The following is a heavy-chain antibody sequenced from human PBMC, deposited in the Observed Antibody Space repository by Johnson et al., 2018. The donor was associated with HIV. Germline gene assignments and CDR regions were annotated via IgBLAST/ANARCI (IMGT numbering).Heavy chain of an antibody. Sequence: VQLVESVGGVVQPGRSLRLSCVASGFTFSSYWMHWVRQAPGKGLVWVSRINSDGSSTICADSVKGRFTISRDNAKNTLYLHMNSLRAEDTAVFYCARETVTSGAFDIWGQGTMVTVSS. CDR1: GFTFSSYW. CDR2: INSDGSST. CDR3: ARETVTSGAFDI. D-gene: IGHD4-11*01. J-gene: IGHJ3*02. V-gene: IGHV3-74*01.